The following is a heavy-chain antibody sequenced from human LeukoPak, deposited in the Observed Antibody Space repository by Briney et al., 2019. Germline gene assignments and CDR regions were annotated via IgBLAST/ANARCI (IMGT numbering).Heavy chain of an antibody. V-gene: IGHV4-30-4*01. CDR3: ARDFRGGTGGLDY. J-gene: IGHJ4*02. CDR2: IYYSGGT. CDR1: GGSISSYY. Sequence: MSSETLSLTCTVSGGSISSYYWSWIRQPPGKDLEWIGYIYYSGGTYYNPSLKSRITISLDTSKNQFSLNLNSVTAADTAVYYCARDFRGGTGGLDYWGQGTLVTASS. D-gene: IGHD3/OR15-3a*01.